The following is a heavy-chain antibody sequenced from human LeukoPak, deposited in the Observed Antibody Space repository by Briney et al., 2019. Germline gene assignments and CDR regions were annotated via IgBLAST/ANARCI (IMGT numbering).Heavy chain of an antibody. J-gene: IGHJ5*02. V-gene: IGHV4-59*01. CDR3: ARDLVSGYSSRWCWFDP. CDR2: IYYSGGT. CDR1: GGSSSSYY. D-gene: IGHD6-13*01. Sequence: SENLSLTCTDSGGSSSSYYWSCILQPPAKGLEGSGYIYYSGGTNYNPSLKSRVTISVDTSKNQCSLNLSSVTSADTADDYCARDLVSGYSSRWCWFDPWGQGTLVTVSS.